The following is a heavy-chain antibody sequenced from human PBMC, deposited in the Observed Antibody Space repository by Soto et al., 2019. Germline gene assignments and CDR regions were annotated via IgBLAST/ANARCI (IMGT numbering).Heavy chain of an antibody. CDR2: ISYDGSNK. CDR3: ARDFLGGNWFDP. CDR1: GFTFSSYA. Sequence: PGGSLSLSCAASGFTFSSYAMHWVRQAPGKGLEWVAVISYDGSNKYYADSVKGRFTISIHNSKNTLYLRMNSLRVEDTAVYYCARDFLGGNWFDPWGQGTLVTVSS. V-gene: IGHV3-30*14. J-gene: IGHJ5*02.